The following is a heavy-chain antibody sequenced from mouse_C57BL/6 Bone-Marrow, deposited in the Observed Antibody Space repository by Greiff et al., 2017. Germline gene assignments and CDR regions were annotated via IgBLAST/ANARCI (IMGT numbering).Heavy chain of an antibody. Sequence: EVKLVESGPGLVKPSQSLSLTCSVTGYSITSGYYWNWIRQFPGNKLEWMGYISYDGSNNYNPSLKNRISITRDTSKNQFFLKLNSVTTEDTATYYCVSHAMDYWGQGTSVTVSS. CDR3: VSHAMDY. CDR2: ISYDGSN. V-gene: IGHV3-6*01. J-gene: IGHJ4*01. CDR1: GYSITSGYY.